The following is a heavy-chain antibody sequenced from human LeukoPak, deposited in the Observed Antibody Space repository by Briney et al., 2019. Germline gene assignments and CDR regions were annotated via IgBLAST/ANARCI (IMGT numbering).Heavy chain of an antibody. D-gene: IGHD6-13*01. CDR3: ARGSKAAPGTFDY. J-gene: IGHJ4*02. V-gene: IGHV4-4*02. CDR2: MYLSGTT. Sequence: PSGTLSLTCTVSGDSINSLDLWSWVRQPPGKGLEWIGEMYLSGTTHSNPSLKSRVAISVDTSKNQFSLKLSSVTAADTAVYYCARGSKAAPGTFDYWGQGTLVTVSS. CDR1: GDSINSLDL.